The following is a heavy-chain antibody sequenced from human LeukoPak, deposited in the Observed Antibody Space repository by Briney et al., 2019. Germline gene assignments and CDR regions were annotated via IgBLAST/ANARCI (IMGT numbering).Heavy chain of an antibody. CDR2: IQQDGSVQ. D-gene: IGHD1-26*01. V-gene: IGHV3-7*01. CDR1: RFTFSTYW. J-gene: IGHJ5*02. CDR3: AGARGWEFSS. Sequence: GGSLRLSCAASRFTFSTYWMGWVRQAPGKGREWVATIQQDGSVQHYLDSVKGRFTISRDNGKNSLYLQMNTLRAEDTAVYYCAGARGWEFSSWGQGTLVTVSS.